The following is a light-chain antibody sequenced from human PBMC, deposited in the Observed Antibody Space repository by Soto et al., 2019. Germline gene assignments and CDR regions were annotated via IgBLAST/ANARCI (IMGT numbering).Light chain of an antibody. CDR1: QSISSY. CDR3: KQSYSTPLT. V-gene: IGKV1-39*01. CDR2: AAS. Sequence: DIQMTQSPSSLSASVGDRVTITCRASQSISSYLNWYQQKPGKAHKLLIYAASSLQSGVQSRFSGSGSGTDFTLTIRSLQPEDFATYYCKQSYSTPLTVGGGTKVEIK. J-gene: IGKJ4*01.